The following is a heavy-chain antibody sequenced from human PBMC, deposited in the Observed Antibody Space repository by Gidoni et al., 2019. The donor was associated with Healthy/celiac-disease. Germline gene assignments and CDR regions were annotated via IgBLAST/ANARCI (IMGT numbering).Heavy chain of an antibody. CDR3: ASFRYCSGGSCYPNWFDP. CDR2: IYHSGST. Sequence: QVQLQESGPGLVKPSGTLSLTCAVSGGSISSSNWWSWVRQPPGNGLEWIGEIYHSGSTNYNPSLKSRVTISVDKSKNQFSLKLSSVTAADTAVYYCASFRYCSGGSCYPNWFDPWGQGTLVTVSS. D-gene: IGHD2-15*01. J-gene: IGHJ5*02. CDR1: GGSISSSNW. V-gene: IGHV4-4*02.